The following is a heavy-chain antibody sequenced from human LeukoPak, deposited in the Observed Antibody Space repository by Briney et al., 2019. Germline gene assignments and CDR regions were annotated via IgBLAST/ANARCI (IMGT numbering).Heavy chain of an antibody. V-gene: IGHV3-7*01. CDR1: GFTFSNYW. CDR3: ARDQGSMIVVRPTNWFFDL. D-gene: IGHD3-22*01. J-gene: IGHJ2*01. Sequence: PGGSLRLSCAASGFTFSNYWMSWVRQAPGKGLEWLANINQDGSEIYYVDSVKGRFPISRDNGKNSLYLQIHSLRADDTAVYYCARDQGSMIVVRPTNWFFDLWGRGTLVTVSS. CDR2: INQDGSEI.